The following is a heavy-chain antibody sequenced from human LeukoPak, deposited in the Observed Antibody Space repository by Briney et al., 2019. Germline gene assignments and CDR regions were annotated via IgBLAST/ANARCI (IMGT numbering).Heavy chain of an antibody. CDR1: GFTFSSYG. V-gene: IGHV3-33*01. CDR3: ARENYYDSSGYDY. J-gene: IGHJ4*02. CDR2: IWYDGSNK. Sequence: PGGSLRLSCAASGFTFSSYGMHWVRPAPGKGVEWAAVIWYDGSNKHYADSVKGRFTISRDNSKNTLYLQMNSLRAEDTAVYYCARENYYDSSGYDYWGQGTLVTVSS. D-gene: IGHD3-22*01.